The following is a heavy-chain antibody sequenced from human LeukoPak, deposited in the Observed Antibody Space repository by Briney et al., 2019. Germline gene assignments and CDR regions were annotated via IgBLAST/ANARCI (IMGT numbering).Heavy chain of an antibody. CDR2: ISSSGNNA. J-gene: IGHJ3*01. CDR3: AKDIQLST. V-gene: IGHV3-23*01. D-gene: IGHD5-24*01. Sequence: PGRSLRLSCAVSGFTFRDAAMTSVRQAPGKGLEWVSLISSSGNNAYYAASVKCRFTISRDNSKNTLSLQMNSLRVEDTAIYYCAKDIQLSTWGLGTMVTVSS. CDR1: GFTFRDAA.